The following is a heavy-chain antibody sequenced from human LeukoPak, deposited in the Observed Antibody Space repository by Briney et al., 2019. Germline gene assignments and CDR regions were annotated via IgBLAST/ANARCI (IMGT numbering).Heavy chain of an antibody. CDR3: ARDQFYCSSTSCYTNYGMDV. D-gene: IGHD2-2*02. CDR1: GFTVSSNY. Sequence: GGSLRLSCAASGFTVSSNYMSWVRQAPGKGLEWVSVIYSGGSTYYADSVKGRFTISRDNSKNTLYLQMNSLRAEDTAVYYCARDQFYCSSTSCYTNYGMDVWGQGTTVTVSS. V-gene: IGHV3-53*01. CDR2: IYSGGST. J-gene: IGHJ6*02.